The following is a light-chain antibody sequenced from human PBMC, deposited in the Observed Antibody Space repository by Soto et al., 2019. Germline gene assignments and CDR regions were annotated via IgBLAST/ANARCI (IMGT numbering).Light chain of an antibody. Sequence: QSALTQPPSASGSPGQSVTISCTGTNSDVGGYDFVSWYQQHPGKAPKLMIYEVNKRPSGVPDRFSGSKSGNTASLTVSGPKAEDEAVYSCSSFGGSKNVLFGGGTKLTVL. CDR2: EVN. CDR1: NSDVGGYDF. V-gene: IGLV2-8*01. CDR3: SSFGGSKNVL. J-gene: IGLJ3*02.